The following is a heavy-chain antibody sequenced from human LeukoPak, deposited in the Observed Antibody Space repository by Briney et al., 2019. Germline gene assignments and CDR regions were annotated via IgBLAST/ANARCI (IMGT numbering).Heavy chain of an antibody. Sequence: PSETLSLTCTVSGGSISSGGYYWSWIRQHPGKGLEWIGYIYYSGSTYYNPSLKSRVTISVDTSKNQFSLKLSSVTAADTAVYHCARHDSSGYVFDVWGQGTMVTVSS. CDR3: ARHDSSGYVFDV. V-gene: IGHV4-31*03. D-gene: IGHD3-22*01. CDR2: IYYSGST. CDR1: GGSISSGGYY. J-gene: IGHJ3*01.